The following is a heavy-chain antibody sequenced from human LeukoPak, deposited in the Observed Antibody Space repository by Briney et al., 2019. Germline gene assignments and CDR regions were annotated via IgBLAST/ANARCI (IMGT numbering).Heavy chain of an antibody. CDR1: GYTFTGYY. D-gene: IGHD3-10*01. V-gene: IGHV1-2*02. J-gene: IGHJ4*02. CDR2: INPNSGGT. Sequence: GASVKVSCKASGYTFTGYYMHWVRQAPGQGLEWMGWINPNSGGTNYAQKFQGRVTMTRDTSISTAYMELSRLRSDDTAVYYCAIFMVRGVMAHDYWGQGTLVTVSS. CDR3: AIFMVRGVMAHDY.